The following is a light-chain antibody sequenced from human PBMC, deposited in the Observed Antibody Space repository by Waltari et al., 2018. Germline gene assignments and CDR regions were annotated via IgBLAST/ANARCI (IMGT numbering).Light chain of an antibody. CDR1: QSVRSTY. CDR3: QQYGTSPYT. J-gene: IGKJ2*01. V-gene: IGKV3-20*01. Sequence: ELVFTQSPGTLSLSPGERVTLSCRASQSVRSTYLAWYQQKPGQAPRLLIYGASTRATGIPDRFSGSGSGTDFTLTISRLEPEDFAVYYCQQYGTSPYTFGQGTKLEI. CDR2: GAS.